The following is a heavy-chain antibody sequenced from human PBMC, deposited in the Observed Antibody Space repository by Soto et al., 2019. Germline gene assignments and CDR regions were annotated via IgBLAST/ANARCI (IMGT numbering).Heavy chain of an antibody. CDR1: GFSLTTSGVG. D-gene: IGHD5-18*01. CDR2: IYWDDDK. J-gene: IGHJ4*02. Sequence: QITLKESGPTRVRPTQTLALTCTFSGFSLTTSGVGVGWIRKTPGKALEWLAVIYWDDDKRYSPSLKSRLTITKDTTKNQGVLNMADMDPVDTATYFCAHRGYMYGNWDHGYFDYWGQGTLVTVSS. CDR3: AHRGYMYGNWDHGYFDY. V-gene: IGHV2-5*02.